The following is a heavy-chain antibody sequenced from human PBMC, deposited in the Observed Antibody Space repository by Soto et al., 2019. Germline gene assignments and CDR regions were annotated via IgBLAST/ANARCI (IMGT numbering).Heavy chain of an antibody. D-gene: IGHD3-22*01. Sequence: PGGSLRLSCAASGFTFSSYAMTWVRQAPGKGLEWVSGISGSGGSTYYADSVKGRFTISRDSSKNTLYLQMNSLRAEDTAVYYCAKLNDRSGYYLPYFYGMDGWGKGTKVTV. CDR1: GFTFSSYA. J-gene: IGHJ6*04. CDR2: ISGSGGST. CDR3: AKLNDRSGYYLPYFYGMDG. V-gene: IGHV3-23*01.